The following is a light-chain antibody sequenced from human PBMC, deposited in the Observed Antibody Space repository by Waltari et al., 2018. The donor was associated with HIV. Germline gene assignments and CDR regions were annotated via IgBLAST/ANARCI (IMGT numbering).Light chain of an antibody. CDR1: RSDVGGYNY. V-gene: IGLV2-8*01. J-gene: IGLJ2*01. Sequence: QSALTQPPSASGSPGPSVTISCTGTRSDVGGYNYVSWYQQHPGKAPKLMIYEVTKRPSGVPDRFSGSKSGNTASLTVSGLQAEDEADYYCSSYAGSNKRVFGGGTKLTVL. CDR2: EVT. CDR3: SSYAGSNKRV.